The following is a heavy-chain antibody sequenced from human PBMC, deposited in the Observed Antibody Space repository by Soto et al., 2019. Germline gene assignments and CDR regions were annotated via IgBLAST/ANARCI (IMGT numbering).Heavy chain of an antibody. Sequence: TLSLTCAVYGGSFSGYYWSWIRQPPGKGLEWIGEINHSGSTNYNPSLKSRVTISVDTSKNQFSLKLRYVTAADTAVYYCARGDLKLPSYWGQGTLVTVSS. V-gene: IGHV4-34*01. D-gene: IGHD3-3*01. CDR2: INHSGST. J-gene: IGHJ4*02. CDR3: ARGDLKLPSY. CDR1: GGSFSGYY.